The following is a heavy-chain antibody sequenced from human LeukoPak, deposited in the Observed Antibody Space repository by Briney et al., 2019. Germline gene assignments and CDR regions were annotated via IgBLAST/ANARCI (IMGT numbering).Heavy chain of an antibody. CDR1: GFTFSSYS. V-gene: IGHV3-48*04. CDR3: ARLGYCSSTSCYVGNAFDI. Sequence: GGSLRLSCTASGFTFSSYSMNWVRQAPGKGLEWVSYISSSGSTIYYADSVKGRFTISRDNAKNSLYLQMNSLRAEDTAVYYCARLGYCSSTSCYVGNAFDIWGQGTMVTVSS. CDR2: ISSSGSTI. D-gene: IGHD2-2*01. J-gene: IGHJ3*02.